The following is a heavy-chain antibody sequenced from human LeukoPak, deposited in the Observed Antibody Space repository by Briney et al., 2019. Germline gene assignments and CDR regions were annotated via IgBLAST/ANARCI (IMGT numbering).Heavy chain of an antibody. CDR2: INHSGST. CDR1: GGSFSGYY. Sequence: KTSETLSLTCAVYGGSFSGYYWSWIRQPPGKGLEWIGEINHSGSTNYNPSLKSRVTISVDTSKNQFSLKLSSVTAADTAVYYCARVPSRRYCSGGSCYPYYYYGMDVWGQGTTVTVSS. CDR3: ARVPSRRYCSGGSCYPYYYYGMDV. J-gene: IGHJ6*02. V-gene: IGHV4-34*01. D-gene: IGHD2-15*01.